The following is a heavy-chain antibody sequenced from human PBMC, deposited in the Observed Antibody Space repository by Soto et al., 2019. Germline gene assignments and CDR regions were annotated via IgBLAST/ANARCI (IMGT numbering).Heavy chain of an antibody. Sequence: PSETLSLTCTVSGGSIGSGGYYWSWIRQHPGKGLEWIGYIYYSGSTYYNPSLKSRVTISVDTSKDQFSLKLSSVTAADTAVYYCARGGWNYDFDYWGQGTLVTVSS. J-gene: IGHJ4*02. CDR3: ARGGWNYDFDY. CDR2: IYYSGST. CDR1: GGSIGSGGYY. D-gene: IGHD1-7*01. V-gene: IGHV4-31*03.